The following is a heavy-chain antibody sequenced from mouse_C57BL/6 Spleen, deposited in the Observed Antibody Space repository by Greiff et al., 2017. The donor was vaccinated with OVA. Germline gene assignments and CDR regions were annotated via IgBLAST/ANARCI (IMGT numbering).Heavy chain of an antibody. D-gene: IGHD1-1*01. J-gene: IGHJ3*01. V-gene: IGHV14-1*01. CDR1: GFNIKDYY. CDR3: TYYGSSFAY. Sequence: VQLQQSGAELVRPGASVKLSCTASGFNIKDYYMHWVKQRPEQGLEWIGRIDPEDGDTAYAPKFQGKATMTADTSSNTAYLQLSSLTSEDTAVYYCTYYGSSFAYWGQGTLVTVSA. CDR2: IDPEDGDT.